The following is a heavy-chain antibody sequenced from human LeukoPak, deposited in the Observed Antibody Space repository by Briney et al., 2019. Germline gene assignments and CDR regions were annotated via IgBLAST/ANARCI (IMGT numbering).Heavy chain of an antibody. CDR1: GGTFSSYA. V-gene: IGHV1-69*04. CDR3: ATPKWSYDAFDI. J-gene: IGHJ3*02. CDR2: IIPILGIA. Sequence: ASVKVSCKASGGTFSSYAISWVRQAPGQGLEWMGRIIPILGIANYAQKFQGRVTITADKSTSTAYMELSSLRSEDTAVYYCATPKWSYDAFDIWGQGTMVTVPS. D-gene: IGHD2-15*01.